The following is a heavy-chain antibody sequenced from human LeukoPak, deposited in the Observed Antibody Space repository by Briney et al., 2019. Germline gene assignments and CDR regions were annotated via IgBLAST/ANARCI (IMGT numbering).Heavy chain of an antibody. CDR2: IYYSGST. J-gene: IGHJ4*02. D-gene: IGHD6-13*01. V-gene: IGHV4-39*01. CDR3: ASMGYSSSFDY. Sequence: PSETLSLTCTVSGGSISSSSYYWGWIRQPPGKGLEWIGSIYYSGSTYYNPSLKSRVTISVDTSKNQFSLKLSSVTAADTAVYYCASMGYSSSFDYWGQGTLATVSS. CDR1: GGSISSSSYY.